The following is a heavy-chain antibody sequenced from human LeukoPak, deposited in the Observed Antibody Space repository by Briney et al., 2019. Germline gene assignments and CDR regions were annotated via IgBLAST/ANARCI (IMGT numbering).Heavy chain of an antibody. D-gene: IGHD6-13*01. CDR1: GYTFTSYY. CDR3: ARDQGSSSWYYYYGMDV. Sequence: ASVKVSCKASGYTFTSYYLHWVRQAPGQGLEGMGIINPSGGSTTYAQKFQGRVTMTRDTSTSTVYMELSSLRSEDTAVYYCARDQGSSSWYYYYGMDVWGQGTTVTVSS. V-gene: IGHV1-46*01. J-gene: IGHJ6*02. CDR2: INPSGGST.